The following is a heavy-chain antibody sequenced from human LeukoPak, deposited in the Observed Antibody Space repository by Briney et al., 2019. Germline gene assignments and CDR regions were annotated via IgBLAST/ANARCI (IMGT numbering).Heavy chain of an antibody. J-gene: IGHJ4*02. V-gene: IGHV1-2*02. CDR2: INPNSGGT. CDR1: GYTFTGYY. Sequence: ASVKVSCKASGYTFTGYYMHWVRQAPGQGLEWMGWINPNSGGTNYAQKFQGRVTMTRDTSISTAYMEVSRLRSDDTAVYYCAREEMATIVFDYWGQGTLVTVSS. CDR3: AREEMATIVFDY. D-gene: IGHD5-24*01.